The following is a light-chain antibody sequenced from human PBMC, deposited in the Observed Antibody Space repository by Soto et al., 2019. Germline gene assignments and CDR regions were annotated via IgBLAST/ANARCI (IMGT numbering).Light chain of an antibody. CDR2: GAS. J-gene: IGKJ4*01. CDR3: QQYGSSPPLT. V-gene: IGKV3-20*01. Sequence: EFVLTQSPGTLSLSPGERATLSCRASQSVGSNSLAWYQQKPGQAPRILIYGASTRATGIPDRFSGSGSETDFTLTISRLEPEDFAVYYCQQYGSSPPLTFGGGTKVEIK. CDR1: QSVGSNS.